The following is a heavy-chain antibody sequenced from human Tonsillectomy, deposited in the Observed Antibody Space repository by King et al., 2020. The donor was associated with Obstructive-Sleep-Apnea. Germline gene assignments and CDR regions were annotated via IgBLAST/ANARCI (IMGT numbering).Heavy chain of an antibody. D-gene: IGHD1-26*01. Sequence: QLVQSGGGLVKPGGSLRLSCAASGFTFSSYSMNWVRQAPGKGLEWISSIRSSSSYIYYADSVKGRFTISIDNAKNSLYLPMNSLRAEDTAVYYCARDLRYSGSYYYYYGMDVWGQGTTVTVSS. V-gene: IGHV3-21*01. CDR3: ARDLRYSGSYYYYYGMDV. CDR1: GFTFSSYS. J-gene: IGHJ6*02. CDR2: IRSSSSYI.